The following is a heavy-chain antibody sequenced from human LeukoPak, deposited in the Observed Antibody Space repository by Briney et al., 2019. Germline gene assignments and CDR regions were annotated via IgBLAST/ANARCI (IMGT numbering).Heavy chain of an antibody. J-gene: IGHJ6*03. CDR1: GFTFSSYG. D-gene: IGHD3-10*01. CDR2: IYSGGST. Sequence: PGGSLRLSCAASGFTFSSYGMSWVRQAPGKGLEWVSVIYSGGSTYYADSVKGRFTISRDNSKNTLYLQMNSPRAEDTAVYYCARESGFGAAYYMDVWGKGTTVTISS. V-gene: IGHV3-53*01. CDR3: ARESGFGAAYYMDV.